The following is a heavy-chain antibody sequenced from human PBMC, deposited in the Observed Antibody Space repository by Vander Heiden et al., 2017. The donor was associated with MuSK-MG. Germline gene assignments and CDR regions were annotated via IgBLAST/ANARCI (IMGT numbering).Heavy chain of an antibody. V-gene: IGHV4-34*01. J-gene: IGHJ1*01. Sequence: TNYNPSLKSRVTISVDTSKNQFSLKLSSVTAADTAVYYCARGSAHFKHWGQGTLVTVSS. CDR2: T. CDR3: ARGSAHFKH.